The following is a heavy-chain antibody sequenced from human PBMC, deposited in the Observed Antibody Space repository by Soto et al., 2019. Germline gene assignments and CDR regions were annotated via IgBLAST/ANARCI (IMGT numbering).Heavy chain of an antibody. D-gene: IGHD2-2*01. V-gene: IGHV4-34*01. Sequence: SETLSLTCAVYGGSFSGYYWSWIRQPPGKGLEWIGEINHSGSTNYNPSLKSRVTISVDTSKNQFSLKLSSVTAADTAVYYCARAKWDILVVPAAMTPEYYYYYGMDVWGQGTTVTVSS. CDR1: GGSFSGYY. CDR3: ARAKWDILVVPAAMTPEYYYYYGMDV. J-gene: IGHJ6*02. CDR2: INHSGST.